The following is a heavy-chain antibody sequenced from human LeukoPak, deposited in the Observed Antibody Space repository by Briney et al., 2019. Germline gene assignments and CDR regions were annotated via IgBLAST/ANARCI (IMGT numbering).Heavy chain of an antibody. CDR3: ARDIGRGIAAAGPPGYFDL. CDR1: GYSISSGYF. CDR2: IYTSGST. V-gene: IGHV4-4*07. Sequence: PSETLSLTCTVSGYSISSGYFWGWIRQPAGKGLEWIGRIYTSGSTNYNPSLKSRVTMSVDTSKNQFSLKLSSVTAADTAVYYCARDIGRGIAAAGPPGYFDLWGRGTLVTVSS. D-gene: IGHD6-13*01. J-gene: IGHJ2*01.